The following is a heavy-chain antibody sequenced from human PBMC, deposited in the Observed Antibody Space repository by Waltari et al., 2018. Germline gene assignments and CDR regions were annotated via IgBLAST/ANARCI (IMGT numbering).Heavy chain of an antibody. Sequence: QVQLVQSGAEVKKPGASVKVSCKASGYTFTGYYMHWVRQAPGQGLEWRGRINPNSGGTNYAQKSQGRGTMTRDTSISTAYMELSRLRSDDTAVYYCARAGLHLGELSLLAYWGQGTLVTVSS. D-gene: IGHD3-16*02. CDR2: INPNSGGT. J-gene: IGHJ4*02. V-gene: IGHV1-2*06. CDR1: GYTFTGYY. CDR3: ARAGLHLGELSLLAY.